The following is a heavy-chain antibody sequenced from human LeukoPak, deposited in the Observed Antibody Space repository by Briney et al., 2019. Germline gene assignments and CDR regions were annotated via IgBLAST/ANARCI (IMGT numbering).Heavy chain of an antibody. D-gene: IGHD6-25*01. CDR3: ARGRADYYYYGMDV. Sequence: SETLSLTCTVSGGSISSYYWSWIRQPPGKGLEWIGYIYYSGSANYNPSLKSRVTISVDTSKNQFSLKLSSVTAADTAVYYCARGRADYYYYGMDVWGQGTTVTVSS. CDR2: IYYSGSA. V-gene: IGHV4-59*01. CDR1: GGSISSYY. J-gene: IGHJ6*02.